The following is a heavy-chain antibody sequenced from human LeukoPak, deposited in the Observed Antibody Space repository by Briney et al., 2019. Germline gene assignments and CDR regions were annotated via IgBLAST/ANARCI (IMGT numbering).Heavy chain of an antibody. J-gene: IGHJ4*02. CDR1: GGSINNYY. D-gene: IGHD3-22*01. Sequence: PSETLFLTCTVSGGSINNYYWGWIRQPPGKGLEWIGFIYYRGNIYYNPSLQSRVTISVDTSKNQFSLRLSSVTAADTAVYYCARDGHSSGYFDYWGQGTLVTVSS. CDR2: IYYRGNI. V-gene: IGHV4-39*07. CDR3: ARDGHSSGYFDY.